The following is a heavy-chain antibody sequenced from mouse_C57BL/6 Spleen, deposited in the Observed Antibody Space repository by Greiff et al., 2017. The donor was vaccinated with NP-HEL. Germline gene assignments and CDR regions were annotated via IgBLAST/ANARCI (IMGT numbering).Heavy chain of an antibody. Sequence: QVQLQQSGAELVRPGASVTLSCKASGYTFTDYEMHWVKQTPVHGLEWIGAIDPETGGTAYNQKFKGKAILTADKSSSTAYMELRSLTSEDSAVYYCTRGYYDYDGGFAYWGQGTLVTVSA. CDR1: GYTFTDYE. D-gene: IGHD2-4*01. CDR2: IDPETGGT. V-gene: IGHV1-15*01. CDR3: TRGYYDYDGGFAY. J-gene: IGHJ3*01.